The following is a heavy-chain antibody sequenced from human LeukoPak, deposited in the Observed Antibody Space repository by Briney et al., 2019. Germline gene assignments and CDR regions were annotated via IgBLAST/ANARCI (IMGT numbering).Heavy chain of an antibody. J-gene: IGHJ4*02. Sequence: QDGSEKYYVDSVKGRFTISRDNAKNSLYLQMNSLRAEDTAVYYCARDRCSSTSCPVFDYWGQGTLVTVSS. CDR3: ARDRCSSTSCPVFDY. CDR2: QDGSEK. V-gene: IGHV3-7*01. D-gene: IGHD2-2*01.